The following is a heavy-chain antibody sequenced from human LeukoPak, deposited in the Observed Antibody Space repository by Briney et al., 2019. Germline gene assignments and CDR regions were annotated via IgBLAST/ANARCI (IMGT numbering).Heavy chain of an antibody. CDR3: TRGGPNWFDP. CDR1: GGSIRGYY. Sequence: ASETLSLTCTVSGGSIRGYYWSWIRQPPGKGLEWLGFISYSGTTNYNPSLRGSTDYNPSLKSRVSISADTSKNQFSLKLTSVTAADTAVYHCTRGGPNWFDPWGQGTLVTVSS. V-gene: IGHV4-59*01. CDR2: ISYSGTTNYNPSLRGST. J-gene: IGHJ5*02.